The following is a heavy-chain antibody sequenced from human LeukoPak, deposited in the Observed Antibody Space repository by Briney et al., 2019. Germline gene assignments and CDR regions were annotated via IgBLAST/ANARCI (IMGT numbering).Heavy chain of an antibody. CDR1: GFAFRICP. V-gene: IGHV3-23*01. CDR3: ATLMYTSGRQGFDS. CDR2: ISADSSTT. Sequence: PGGSLRLSCGASGFAFRICPMIWARQAPGKGLEWVSSISADSSTTNYADSAKGRFTVSRDNSKSTLYLQMNSLRAEDTAVYYCATLMYTSGRQGFDSWGQGTRVTVSS. J-gene: IGHJ4*02. D-gene: IGHD6-19*01.